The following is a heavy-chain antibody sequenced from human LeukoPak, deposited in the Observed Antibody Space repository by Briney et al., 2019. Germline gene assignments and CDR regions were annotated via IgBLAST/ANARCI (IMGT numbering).Heavy chain of an antibody. D-gene: IGHD3-22*01. CDR3: ATYDRSGYYFGY. V-gene: IGHV1-2*02. J-gene: IGHJ4*02. Sequence: ASVKVSCKASGYTFTGYNIHWVRPAPGQGLEWMGWINPSSGGTKYAQNFQGRVTMTRDTSISTAYMELSRLRSDDTAVYYCATYDRSGYYFGYWGQGTLVTVSS. CDR1: GYTFTGYN. CDR2: INPSSGGT.